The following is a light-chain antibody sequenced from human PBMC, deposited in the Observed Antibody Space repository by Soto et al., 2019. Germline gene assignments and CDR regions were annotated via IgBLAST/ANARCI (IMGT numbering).Light chain of an antibody. CDR3: QHYGTSPTWT. CDR1: QSVSSSY. J-gene: IGKJ1*01. V-gene: IGKV3-20*01. Sequence: EIVLTQSPGTLSLSPGERATLSCRASQSVSSSYLAWYQQKPGQAPRLLIYGASSRATDIPDRFSGSGAGTDFTLTISRLEPEDFAVYYCQHYGTSPTWTFGQGTKVEI. CDR2: GAS.